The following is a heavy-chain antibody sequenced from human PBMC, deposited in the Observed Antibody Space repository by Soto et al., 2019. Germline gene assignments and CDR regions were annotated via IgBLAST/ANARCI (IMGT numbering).Heavy chain of an antibody. V-gene: IGHV3-74*01. Sequence: GGALRLSCAASGLTFSSYWMHWVRQARWKGLAWVSRSNSDGSSTSHADSVKGRFTISRNNAKNHLYLQMNRLRAEDTAVYYCARGPAMVNYWGQGTLVTVSS. CDR3: ARGPAMVNY. CDR2: SNSDGSST. CDR1: GLTFSSYW. D-gene: IGHD5-18*01. J-gene: IGHJ4*02.